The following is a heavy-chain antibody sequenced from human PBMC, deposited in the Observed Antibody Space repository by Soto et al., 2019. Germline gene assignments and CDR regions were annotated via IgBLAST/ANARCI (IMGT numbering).Heavy chain of an antibody. J-gene: IGHJ4*02. V-gene: IGHV4-59*01. CDR3: ARATYYYDRSGYLYNFDY. D-gene: IGHD3-22*01. CDR2: IYYTGST. Sequence: SETLSLTYTVSGGSISTFYWSWIRQPPGKGLEWIGYIYYTGSTNSNPSLKSRVTISVDTSKNQFSLKLSSVTAADTAVYYCARATYYYDRSGYLYNFDYWGQGTLVTVSS. CDR1: GGSISTFY.